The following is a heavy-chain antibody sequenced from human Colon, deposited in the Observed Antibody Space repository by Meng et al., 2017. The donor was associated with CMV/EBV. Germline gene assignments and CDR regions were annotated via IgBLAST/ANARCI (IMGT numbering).Heavy chain of an antibody. Sequence: GGSRRLSCAASGFSFGTYSMNWVRQAPGKGLEWISSISAGSGYIYYADSLKGRFTISRDNAKNSLYLQMNSLRAEDTAVYYCARWVKSYYYGMDVWGQGTTVTVSS. V-gene: IGHV3-21*01. CDR3: ARWVKSYYYGMDV. CDR2: ISAGSGYI. J-gene: IGHJ6*02. CDR1: GFSFGTYS.